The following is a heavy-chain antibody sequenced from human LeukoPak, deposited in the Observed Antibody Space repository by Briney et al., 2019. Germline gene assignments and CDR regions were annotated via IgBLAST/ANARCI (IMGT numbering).Heavy chain of an antibody. J-gene: IGHJ5*02. CDR1: GGSISSSSYY. D-gene: IGHD5-18*01. CDR3: ARAGYSYVFDMNWFDP. CDR2: IYYSGST. V-gene: IGHV4-39*02. Sequence: SETLSLTCTVSGGSISSSSYYWGWIRQPPGKGLEWIGSIYYSGSTYYNPALKSRVTISVDTYKNHTSLKLSSVTAADTAVYYCARAGYSYVFDMNWFDPWGQGTLVTVSS.